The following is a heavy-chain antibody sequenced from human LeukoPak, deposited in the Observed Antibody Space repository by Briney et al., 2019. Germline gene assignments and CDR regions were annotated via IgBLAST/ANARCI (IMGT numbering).Heavy chain of an antibody. D-gene: IGHD4-23*01. CDR3: ARVSRGNSVGGDY. CDR2: VYYTGST. J-gene: IGHJ4*02. V-gene: IGHV4-59*01. Sequence: SETLSLTCTVSGDSLSTYYWIWIRQPPGKGLEYIGYVYYTGSTNYNPSLKSRVTISVDTSKNQFSLKLSSVTAADTAMYYCARVSRGNSVGGDYWGQGTLVTVSS. CDR1: GDSLSTYY.